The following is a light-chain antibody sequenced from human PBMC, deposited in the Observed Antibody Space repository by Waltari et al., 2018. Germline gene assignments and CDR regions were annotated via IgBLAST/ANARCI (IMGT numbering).Light chain of an antibody. CDR2: NAS. J-gene: IGKJ5*01. Sequence: IVLTQSPATLSLSPGERATLPCRASENVNIYVAWYQQKPGQSPRLLIENASNRATGIPDRFSGSGSGTDFTLTISSLEPEDTAVYYCQHRFNWPPVIFGQGTRVEIK. CDR3: QHRFNWPPVI. CDR1: ENVNIY. V-gene: IGKV3-11*01.